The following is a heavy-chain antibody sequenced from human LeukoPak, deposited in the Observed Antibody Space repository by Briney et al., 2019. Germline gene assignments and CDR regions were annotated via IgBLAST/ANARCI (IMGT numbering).Heavy chain of an antibody. D-gene: IGHD3-10*01. V-gene: IGHV4-59*01. Sequence: LETLSLTCTVSGGSISSYYWSWIRQPPGKGLGWIGYIYYSGSTNYNPSLKSRVTISVETSKNQFSLKLSSVTAADTAVYYCARDLGGVGGFDYWGQGTLVTVSS. CDR1: GGSISSYY. J-gene: IGHJ4*02. CDR3: ARDLGGVGGFDY. CDR2: IYYSGST.